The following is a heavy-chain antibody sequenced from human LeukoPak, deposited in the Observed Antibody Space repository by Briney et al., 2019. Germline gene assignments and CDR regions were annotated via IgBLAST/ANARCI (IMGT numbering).Heavy chain of an antibody. V-gene: IGHV4-34*01. CDR3: AARVLWFGETIDY. D-gene: IGHD3-10*01. CDR1: GGSFSGYY. CDR2: INHSGST. Sequence: SETLSLTCAVYGGSFSGYYWSWIRQPPGKGLEWIGEINHSGSTNYNPSLKSRVTISVDTSKNQFSLKLSSVTAADTAVYYCAARVLWFGETIDYWGQGTLVTVSS. J-gene: IGHJ4*02.